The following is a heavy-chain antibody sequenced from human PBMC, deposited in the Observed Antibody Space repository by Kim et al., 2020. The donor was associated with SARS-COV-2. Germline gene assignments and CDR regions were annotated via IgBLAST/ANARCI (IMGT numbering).Heavy chain of an antibody. CDR2: INPSGGST. CDR1: GYTFTSYY. CDR3: ARDATYCGGGSCYYYYMDV. V-gene: IGHV1-46*01. Sequence: ASVKVSCKASGYTFTSYYMHWVRQAPGQGLEWMGIINPSGGSTSYAQKFQGRVTMTRDTSTSTVYMELSSLRSEDTAVYYCARDATYCGGGSCYYYYMDVWGKGTTVTVSS. J-gene: IGHJ6*03. D-gene: IGHD2-15*01.